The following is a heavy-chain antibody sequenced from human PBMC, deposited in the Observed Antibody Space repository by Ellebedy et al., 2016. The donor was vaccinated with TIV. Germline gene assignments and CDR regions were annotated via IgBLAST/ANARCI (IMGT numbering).Heavy chain of an antibody. CDR1: GFTVSSNS. Sequence: GESLKISCAPSGFTVSSNSMSWVRQAPGKGLEWVANIKQDGSEKWYMDSVKGRFTISRDNAQKSLYLQMSSLRAEDTAMYYCARDQGWANPGSTRFDYWGQGTLVTVSS. D-gene: IGHD3-10*01. CDR2: IKQDGSEK. J-gene: IGHJ4*03. V-gene: IGHV3-7*01. CDR3: ARDQGWANPGSTRFDY.